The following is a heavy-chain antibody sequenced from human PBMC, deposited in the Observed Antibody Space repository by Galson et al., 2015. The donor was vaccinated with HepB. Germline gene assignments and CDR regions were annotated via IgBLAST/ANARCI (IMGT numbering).Heavy chain of an antibody. Sequence: SVKVSCKASGYTFTSYGISWVRQAPGQGLEWMGWISAYNGNTNYAQKLQGRVTMTTDTSTSTAYMELRSLRSDDTAVYYCARDEAVAGTGDFDYWGQGTLVTVSS. CDR2: ISAYNGNT. J-gene: IGHJ4*02. CDR3: ARDEAVAGTGDFDY. D-gene: IGHD6-19*01. CDR1: GYTFTSYG. V-gene: IGHV1-18*01.